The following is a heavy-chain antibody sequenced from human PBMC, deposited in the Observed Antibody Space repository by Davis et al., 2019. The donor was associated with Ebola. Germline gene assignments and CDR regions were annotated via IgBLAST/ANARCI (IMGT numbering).Heavy chain of an antibody. J-gene: IGHJ4*02. V-gene: IGHV3-23*01. D-gene: IGHD1-1*01. Sequence: GESLKISCAASGFVFSSYVMSWVRRAPGKGLEWVSTLGLSADTYYADSVKGRFTISRDNSKNTLYLQMNSLRAEDTAVYYCARKSGPDYWGQGTLVTVSS. CDR3: ARKSGPDY. CDR2: LGLSADT. CDR1: GFVFSSYV.